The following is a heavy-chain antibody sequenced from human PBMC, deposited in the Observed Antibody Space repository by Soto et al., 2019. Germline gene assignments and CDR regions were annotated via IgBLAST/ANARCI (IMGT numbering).Heavy chain of an antibody. V-gene: IGHV3-23*01. CDR2: VSGRGGRA. Sequence: GGSLRLSCAAYGFTFSSYAMSWVRQAPGKGLDWVSTVSGRGGRAYYADSVKGRFTISRDNSKNALYLLLNSLRAEDTAIYYCAKDRSQGAVAGTSDFDSWGQGILVTVSS. J-gene: IGHJ4*02. D-gene: IGHD6-19*01. CDR3: AKDRSQGAVAGTSDFDS. CDR1: GFTFSSYA.